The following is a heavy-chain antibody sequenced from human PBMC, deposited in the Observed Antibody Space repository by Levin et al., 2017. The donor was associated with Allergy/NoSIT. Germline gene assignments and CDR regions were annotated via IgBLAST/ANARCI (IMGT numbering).Heavy chain of an antibody. V-gene: IGHV3-23*01. CDR2: ISGRAENT. CDR3: ATVSASTVGLAEL. J-gene: IGHJ4*02. CDR1: GFTFSNYA. Sequence: AASVKVSCVASGFTFSNYAMTWVRQAPGKGLEWVSAISGRAENTYYADSVKGRFTVSRDDSRSTLSLQMTSLRVEDTAIYYCATVSASTVGLAELWGQGTLVTVSS. D-gene: IGHD1-26*01.